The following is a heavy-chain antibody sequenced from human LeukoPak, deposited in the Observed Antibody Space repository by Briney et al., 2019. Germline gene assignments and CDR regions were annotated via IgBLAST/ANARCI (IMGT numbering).Heavy chain of an antibody. CDR2: IRSKAYGGTT. V-gene: IGHV3-49*03. Sequence: GGFLRLSCTATGFTFGDYAMSWFRQAPGKGLEWVGFIRSKAYGGTTEYAASVKGRFTISRDDSKSIAYLQMNSLKTADAAVYYCTRGDSSGDYWGQGTLVTVSS. D-gene: IGHD6-19*01. J-gene: IGHJ4*02. CDR3: TRGDSSGDY. CDR1: GFTFGDYA.